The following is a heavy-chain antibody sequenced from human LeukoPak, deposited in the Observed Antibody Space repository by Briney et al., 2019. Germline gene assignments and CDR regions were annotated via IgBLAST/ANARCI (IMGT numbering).Heavy chain of an antibody. CDR1: GFTFDDYA. D-gene: IGHD3-3*01. Sequence: PGGSLRLSCAASGFTFDDYAMHWVRQAPGKGLEWVSGISWNSGSIGYADSVKGRFTISRDNAKNSLYLQMNRLRAEDMALYYCARRQSTIFGVAYDAFDIWGQGTMVTVSS. CDR3: ARRQSTIFGVAYDAFDI. CDR2: ISWNSGSI. J-gene: IGHJ3*02. V-gene: IGHV3-9*03.